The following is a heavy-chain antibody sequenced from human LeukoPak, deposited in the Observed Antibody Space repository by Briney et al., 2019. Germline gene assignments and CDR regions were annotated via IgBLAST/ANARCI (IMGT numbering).Heavy chain of an antibody. J-gene: IGHJ5*02. CDR1: GGSISSSSYY. D-gene: IGHD3-10*01. CDR3: ARHVGFITMVRGVINNNWFDP. Sequence: SETLSVTCTVSGGSISSSSYYWGWIRQPPGKGLEWIGSIYYSGSPYYNPSLKSRVTISVDTSKKQFSLKPSSVTAADTAVYYCARHVGFITMVRGVINNNWFDPWGQGTLVTVSS. CDR2: IYYSGSP. V-gene: IGHV4-39*01.